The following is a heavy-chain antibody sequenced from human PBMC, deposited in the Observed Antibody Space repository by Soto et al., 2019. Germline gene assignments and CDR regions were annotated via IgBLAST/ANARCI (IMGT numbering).Heavy chain of an antibody. V-gene: IGHV4-34*01. CDR1: GGSFSGYY. CDR2: INHSGST. CDR3: ARGLMAEFDY. Sequence: SETLSLTCAVYGGSFSGYYWSWIRQPPGKGLEWIGEINHSGSTNYNPSLKSRVTISVDTSKNQFSLKLSSVTAADTAVYYCARGLMAEFDYWGQGTLVTVSS. J-gene: IGHJ4*02. D-gene: IGHD2-8*01.